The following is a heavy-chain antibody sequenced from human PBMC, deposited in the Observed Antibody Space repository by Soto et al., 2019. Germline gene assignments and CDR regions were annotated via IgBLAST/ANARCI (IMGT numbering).Heavy chain of an antibody. V-gene: IGHV3-23*01. D-gene: IGHD2-15*01. CDR2: ISANGGST. CDR1: GFTFTSYA. J-gene: IGHJ4*02. CDR3: APIVVFAATGIDY. Sequence: GSLRLSCAASGFTFTSYAMNWVRQAPVKGLEWVSAISANGGSTYNADSVKGRFTISRDNSKNTLSLQMNSLRAEDTAVYYCAPIVVFAATGIDYWGQGTLVTVSS.